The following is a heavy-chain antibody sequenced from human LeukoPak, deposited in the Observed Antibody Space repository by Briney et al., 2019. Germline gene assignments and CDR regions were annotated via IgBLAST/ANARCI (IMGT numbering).Heavy chain of an antibody. CDR2: ISYDGSIK. J-gene: IGHJ4*02. D-gene: IGHD3-10*01. Sequence: GGSLRLSCAASGFTFSSYGMHWVREAPGKGLEWVAFISYDGSIKYYADSVKGRFTVSRDNSKNTLYLQMNSLRVEDTAVYYCAREGAGYFDYWGQGTLVTVSS. V-gene: IGHV3-30*03. CDR3: AREGAGYFDY. CDR1: GFTFSSYG.